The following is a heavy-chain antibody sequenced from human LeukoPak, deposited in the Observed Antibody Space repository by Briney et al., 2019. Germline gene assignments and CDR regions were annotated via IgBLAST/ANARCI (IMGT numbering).Heavy chain of an antibody. CDR1: GFTFDEYT. Sequence: PGGSLRLSCAASGFTFDEYTMHWVRQVPGKGLEWVSVIGWDSDSKYYLESVKGRFTISRDNTKNSLYLQMNSPRTEDTAFYYCAKDRSRSYSSFDSWGQGTLVTVSS. CDR3: AKDRSRSYSSFDS. J-gene: IGHJ4*02. CDR2: IGWDSDSK. V-gene: IGHV3-43*01. D-gene: IGHD6-19*01.